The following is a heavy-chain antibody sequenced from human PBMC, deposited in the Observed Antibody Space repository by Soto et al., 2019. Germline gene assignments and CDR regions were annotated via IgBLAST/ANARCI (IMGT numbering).Heavy chain of an antibody. J-gene: IGHJ4*02. Sequence: GGSLRLSCAASGFTFSSYAMHWVRQAPGKGLEWVAVISYDGSNKYYADSVKGRFTISRDNSKNTLYLQMNSLRAEDTAVYYCASFAYDYVWGSYRYTDYWGQGTLVTVSS. CDR2: ISYDGSNK. CDR1: GFTFSSYA. D-gene: IGHD3-16*02. CDR3: ASFAYDYVWGSYRYTDY. V-gene: IGHV3-30-3*01.